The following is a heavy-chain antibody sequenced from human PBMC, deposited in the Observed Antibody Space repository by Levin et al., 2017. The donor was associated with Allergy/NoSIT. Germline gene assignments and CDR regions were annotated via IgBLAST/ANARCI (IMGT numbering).Heavy chain of an antibody. CDR1: GFTFNSHA. Sequence: GGSLRLSCSASGFTFNSHAMNWVRQAPGKGLEWVSGISGSGGITYYADSVKGRFTISRDNSRNTLYLQMNTLRADDTAVYYCAKGGVVITQKPDYWGQGTLVIVSS. CDR3: AKGGVVITQKPDY. J-gene: IGHJ4*02. CDR2: ISGSGGIT. V-gene: IGHV3-23*01. D-gene: IGHD3-3*01.